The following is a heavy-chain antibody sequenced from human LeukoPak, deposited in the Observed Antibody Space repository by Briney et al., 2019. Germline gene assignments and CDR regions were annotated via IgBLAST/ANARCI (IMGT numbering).Heavy chain of an antibody. D-gene: IGHD2-2*01. V-gene: IGHV3-7*03. CDR2: IKPDGSEK. CDR3: ARIPAVIDYFDY. J-gene: IGHJ4*02. Sequence: PGGSLRLCCAASGFTFSTHWMSWVRQAAGKGLEWVANIKPDGSEKYYVDSVKGRFTISRDNAKNSLYLQMNSLRAEDTAVYYCARIPAVIDYFDYWGQGALVTVS. CDR1: GFTFSTHW.